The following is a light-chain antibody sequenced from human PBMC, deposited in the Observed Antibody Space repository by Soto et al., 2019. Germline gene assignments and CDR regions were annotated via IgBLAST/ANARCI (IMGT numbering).Light chain of an antibody. CDR2: EVN. CDR1: SSDVGGYNY. V-gene: IGLV2-8*01. Sequence: QSALTQPPSASGSPGQSVAISCTGTSSDVGGYNYVSWYQQHPGKAPKLMIYEVNKRPSGVPDRFSGSKSGNTASLTVSGLQAEDEADYYCAAWDDTLDAQVFGGGTKLTVL. CDR3: AAWDDTLDAQV. J-gene: IGLJ3*02.